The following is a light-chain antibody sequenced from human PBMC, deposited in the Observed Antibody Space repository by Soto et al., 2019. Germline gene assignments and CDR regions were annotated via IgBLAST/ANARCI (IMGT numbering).Light chain of an antibody. V-gene: IGKV3-11*01. CDR1: QSVSSY. CDR3: QQRRYWPVT. CDR2: DES. Sequence: EIVLTQSPAILYMSPGERATLSCRASQSVSSYFAWYQQKPGQAPRLLIYDESNRATGVPARFSGSGSGTDFTLTISILEPEDFAVYYCQQRRYWPVTFGQGTKVEIK. J-gene: IGKJ1*01.